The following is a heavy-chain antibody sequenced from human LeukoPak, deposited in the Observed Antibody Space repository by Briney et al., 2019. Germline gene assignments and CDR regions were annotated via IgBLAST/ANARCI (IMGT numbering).Heavy chain of an antibody. V-gene: IGHV1-18*01. CDR2: ISADNGNT. J-gene: IGHJ4*02. Sequence: ASVKVSFKASGYTFTSYGFSWVRQAPGQGLVLKGWISADNGNTNYAQKLQGRVTMATDTSTSTAYMELRSLRSDDTAVYYCARDLRYYGSGSYYEWGQGTLVTVSS. CDR3: ARDLRYYGSGSYYE. D-gene: IGHD3-10*01. CDR1: GYTFTSYG.